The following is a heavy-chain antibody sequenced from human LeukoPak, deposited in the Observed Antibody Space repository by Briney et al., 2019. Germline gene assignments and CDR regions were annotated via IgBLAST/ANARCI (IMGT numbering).Heavy chain of an antibody. CDR2: IYYSGSA. CDR3: ASSKEAVDIHY. V-gene: IGHV4-59*01. CDR1: GGSLSSYY. D-gene: IGHD5-12*01. J-gene: IGHJ4*02. Sequence: PSETLSLTCTVSGGSLSSYYWSWIRDPPGKGLEWIGYIYYSGSANYNTSLKSRATISVDTSKNQFSLKLSSVTAADTAVYYCASSKEAVDIHYWGQGTLVTVSS.